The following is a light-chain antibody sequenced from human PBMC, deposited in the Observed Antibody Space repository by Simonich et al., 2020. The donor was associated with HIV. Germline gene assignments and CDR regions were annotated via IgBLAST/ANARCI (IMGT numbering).Light chain of an antibody. J-gene: IGKJ4*01. CDR3: QQYTNWPLT. CDR2: GAS. CDR1: QNVSNN. Sequence: EIVMTRSPATLSVSPGERATLSCRASQNVSNNLAWYQQKPGQAPRLLMHGASTRASGIPARFSGSGSGTEFTLTISSLQSEDFAVYHCQQYTNWPLTFGGGTKVKIK. V-gene: IGKV3-15*01.